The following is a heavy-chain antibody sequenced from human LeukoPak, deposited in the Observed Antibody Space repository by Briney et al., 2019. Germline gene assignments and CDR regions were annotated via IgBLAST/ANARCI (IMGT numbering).Heavy chain of an antibody. CDR2: IYSDDSAT. CDR3: AKDMTYGDGKWEFDL. J-gene: IGHJ5*02. V-gene: IGHV3-23*01. D-gene: IGHD2-21*02. CDR1: GFSLSSYA. Sequence: GGSLRLSCEASGFSLSSYATSWVRLPPGKGLQWVAGIYSDDSATFYKDAVKGRFTISKDTSKNTLYLQMNSLRDEDTAVYYCAKDMTYGDGKWEFDLWGQGTPVTVSS.